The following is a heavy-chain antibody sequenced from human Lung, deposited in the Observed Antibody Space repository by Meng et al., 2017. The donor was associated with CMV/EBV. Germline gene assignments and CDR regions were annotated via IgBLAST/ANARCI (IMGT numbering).Heavy chain of an antibody. Sequence: SXKISXAASGFTFSSYAMHWVRQAPGKGLEWVAVISYDGSNKYYADSVKGRFTISRDNSKNTLYLQMNSLRAEDTAVYYCARDGIVVPSTSYYYYGMDVWGQGTTVTVSS. CDR2: ISYDGSNK. CDR3: ARDGIVVPSTSYYYYGMDV. CDR1: GFTFSSYA. D-gene: IGHD2-2*01. J-gene: IGHJ6*02. V-gene: IGHV3-30*04.